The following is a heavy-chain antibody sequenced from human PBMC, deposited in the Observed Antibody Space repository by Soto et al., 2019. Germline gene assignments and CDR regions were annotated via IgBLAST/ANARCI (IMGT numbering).Heavy chain of an antibody. J-gene: IGHJ4*01. CDR2: IYYSGST. V-gene: IGHV4-59*01. D-gene: IGHD3-22*01. Sequence: XXTLSLPFTVSGGSIRRCYWSWIHQPPGKGLEWIGYIYYSGSTNYNPSLKSRVTISVDTSKNQFSLKLSPVTDADTAVYYCTTDSYSTIIIVRFDYWGHGTLVTVSS. CDR1: GGSIRRCY. CDR3: TTDSYSTIIIVRFDY.